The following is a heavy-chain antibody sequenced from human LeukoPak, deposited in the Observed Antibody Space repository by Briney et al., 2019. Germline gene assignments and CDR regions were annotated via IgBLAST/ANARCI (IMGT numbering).Heavy chain of an antibody. CDR1: GFTFSDYS. Sequence: GGSLRLSCTASGFTFSDYSMNWVRQAPGKGLEWVSSISSSGNYIYYADSMKGRFTISRDNAKNSLYLQMNSLRAEDTAVYYCARDFTGPFDYWGQGTLVTVSS. CDR3: ARDFTGPFDY. V-gene: IGHV3-21*01. CDR2: ISSSGNYI. D-gene: IGHD3-9*01. J-gene: IGHJ4*02.